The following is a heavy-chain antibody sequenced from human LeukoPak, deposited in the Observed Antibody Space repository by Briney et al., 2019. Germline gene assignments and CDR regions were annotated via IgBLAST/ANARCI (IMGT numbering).Heavy chain of an antibody. V-gene: IGHV3-74*01. CDR2: INRDVSST. J-gene: IGHJ4*02. CDR1: GFTFSNYW. CDR3: ATAPPRSPYYFDY. Sequence: GGSLRLSCVASGFTFSNYWMHWFRQAPGKGLVWFSRINRDVSSTSYADSVKGRFTISRDNAKNTLFLQMNSLRAEDTAVYFCATAPPRSPYYFDYWGQGTLVTVSS. D-gene: IGHD1-14*01.